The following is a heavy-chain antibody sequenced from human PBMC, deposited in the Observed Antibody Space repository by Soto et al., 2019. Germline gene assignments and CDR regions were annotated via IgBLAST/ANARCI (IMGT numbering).Heavy chain of an antibody. V-gene: IGHV3-66*01. CDR1: GFTVSSNY. Sequence: EVQLVESGGGLVQPGGSLRLSCAASGFTVSSNYMSWVRQAPGKGLEWVSVIYSGGSTYYADSVKGRFTISRDNSKNTLYLQMTSLRAEDTAVYYCASRIAAAGNFYFDYWGQGTLVTVSS. D-gene: IGHD6-13*01. J-gene: IGHJ4*02. CDR2: IYSGGST. CDR3: ASRIAAAGNFYFDY.